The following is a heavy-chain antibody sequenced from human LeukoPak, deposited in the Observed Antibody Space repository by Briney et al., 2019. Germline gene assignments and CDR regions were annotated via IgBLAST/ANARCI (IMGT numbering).Heavy chain of an antibody. V-gene: IGHV4-4*07. J-gene: IGHJ4*02. CDR1: GVSISSYY. CDR3: AREGPSYDYVWGSYRPYFDY. Sequence: SETLSLTCTVSGVSISSYYWSWIRQPAGKGLEWIGRIYTSGSTNYNPSLKSRVTMSVDTSKNQFSLKLSSVTAADTAVYYCAREGPSYDYVWGSYRPYFDYWGQGTLVTVSS. D-gene: IGHD3-16*02. CDR2: IYTSGST.